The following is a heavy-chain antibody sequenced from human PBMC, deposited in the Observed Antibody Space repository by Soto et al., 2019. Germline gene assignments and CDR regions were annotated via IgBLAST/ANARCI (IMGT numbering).Heavy chain of an antibody. Sequence: SETLSLTCAVYGGSFSGYYWSWIRQPPGKGLEWIGEINHSGSTNYNPSLKSRVTISVDTSKNQFSLKLSSVTAADTAVYYCARRRSTMIVVVWSNWGQGTLVTVSS. CDR1: GGSFSGYY. V-gene: IGHV4-34*01. D-gene: IGHD3-22*01. CDR3: ARRRSTMIVVVWSN. J-gene: IGHJ4*02. CDR2: INHSGST.